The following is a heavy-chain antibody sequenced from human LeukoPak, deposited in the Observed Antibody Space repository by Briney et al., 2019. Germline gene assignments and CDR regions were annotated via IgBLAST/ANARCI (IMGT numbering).Heavy chain of an antibody. D-gene: IGHD2-2*01. CDR1: GGSFSGYY. J-gene: IGHJ5*02. V-gene: IGHV4-34*01. CDR3: AREYCSSTSCYSGWFDP. CDR2: INHSGST. Sequence: SETLSLTCAVYGGSFSGYYWSWIRQPPGKGLEWIGEINHSGSTNYNPSLKSRVTTSVDTSKNQFSLKLSSVTAADTAVYYCAREYCSSTSCYSGWFDPWGQGTLVTVSS.